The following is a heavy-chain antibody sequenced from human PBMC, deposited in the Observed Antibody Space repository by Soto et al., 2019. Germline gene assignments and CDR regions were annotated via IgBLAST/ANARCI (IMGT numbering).Heavy chain of an antibody. CDR3: ARGMDIVATIVAY. Sequence: PGGSLRLSCAASGFTFSSYAMHWVRQAPGKGLEWVAVISYDGSNKYYADSVKGRFTISRDNSKNTLYLQMNSLRAEDTAVYYCARGMDIVATIVAYWGQGTLVTVSS. D-gene: IGHD5-12*01. J-gene: IGHJ4*02. CDR1: GFTFSSYA. V-gene: IGHV3-30-3*01. CDR2: ISYDGSNK.